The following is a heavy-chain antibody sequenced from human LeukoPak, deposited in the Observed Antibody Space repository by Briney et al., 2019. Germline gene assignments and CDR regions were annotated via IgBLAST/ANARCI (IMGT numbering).Heavy chain of an antibody. D-gene: IGHD4-17*01. Sequence: GGSLRLSCAASGFTFTSYTMNWVRPAPGEGLEWVSSITSGSSYIYYADSVKGRFTISRDNAKNSLYLQMTSLRVEDTAVYYCAKTYGHFDDWGQGTLVTVSS. CDR1: GFTFTSYT. J-gene: IGHJ4*02. CDR3: AKTYGHFDD. V-gene: IGHV3-21*01. CDR2: ITSGSSYI.